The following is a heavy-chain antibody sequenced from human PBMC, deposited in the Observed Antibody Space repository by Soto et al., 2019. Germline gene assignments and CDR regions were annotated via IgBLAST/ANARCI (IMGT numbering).Heavy chain of an antibody. D-gene: IGHD2-2*01. CDR1: GYTFTAYY. CDR3: ARDTSDY. Sequence: ASVKVSCKASGYTFTAYYIHWVRQAPGQGLEWMGWIHPNTGGTHYAQKFQGRFTMTRDRSIRTVYMELSTLTSDDTAVYYCARDTSDYWGQGTLVTVSS. J-gene: IGHJ4*02. CDR2: IHPNTGGT. V-gene: IGHV1-2*02.